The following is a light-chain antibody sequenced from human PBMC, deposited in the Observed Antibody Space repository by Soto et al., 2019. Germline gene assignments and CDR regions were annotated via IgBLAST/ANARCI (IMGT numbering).Light chain of an antibody. CDR3: GTWDTGLSAGV. V-gene: IGLV1-51*01. J-gene: IGLJ2*01. CDR2: NND. CDR1: NSNIGNNY. Sequence: QSVLTQPPSVSAAPGQTVTISCSGSNSNIGNNYVSWYQQVPGTAPKLLIYNNDKRPSGIPDRFSGSWSGTSATLGITGLQTGYEADYYCGTWDTGLSAGVFGGGTKLTVL.